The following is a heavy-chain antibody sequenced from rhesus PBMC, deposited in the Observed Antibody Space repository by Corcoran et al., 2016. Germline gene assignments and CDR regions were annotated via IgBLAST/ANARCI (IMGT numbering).Heavy chain of an antibody. CDR2: LSGSGGST. V-gene: IGHV4-173*01. Sequence: QLPLQESGPGLVKPSETLSLTCAVSGCSITSTYLRWIRPPPGKGREWIGCLSGSGGSTDYNPFLKSRVTISTATAKNQFSLKLSSVTAADTAVYYCARASPYGNYVDYWGQGVLVTVSS. D-gene: IGHD4-35*01. J-gene: IGHJ4*01. CDR1: GCSITSTY. CDR3: ARASPYGNYVDY.